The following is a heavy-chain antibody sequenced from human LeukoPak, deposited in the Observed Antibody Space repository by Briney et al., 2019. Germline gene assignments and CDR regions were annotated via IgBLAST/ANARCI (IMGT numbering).Heavy chain of an antibody. CDR1: GGSISSSSYY. D-gene: IGHD2-21*01. V-gene: IGHV4-39*07. Sequence: PSETLSLTCTVSGGSISSSSYYWGWIRQPPGKGLGWIGSIYYSGSTYYNPSLKSRVTISVDTSKNQFSLKLSSVTAADTAVYYCARAPTIDCYFDYWGQGTLVTVSS. CDR2: IYYSGST. J-gene: IGHJ4*02. CDR3: ARAPTIDCYFDY.